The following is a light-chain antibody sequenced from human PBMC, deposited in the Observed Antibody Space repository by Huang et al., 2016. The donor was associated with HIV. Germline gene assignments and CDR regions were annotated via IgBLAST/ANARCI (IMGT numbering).Light chain of an antibody. CDR1: QSVSSSY. Sequence: EIVLTQSPGTLSLSPGERATLSCRASQSVSSSYLAWYQQKPGQAPRLLIYGASSRATGIPDRVSGSGSRTDFTLTISRLEPEDFAVYYCQQYGSSPGSFGQGTKLEIK. V-gene: IGKV3-20*01. J-gene: IGKJ2*03. CDR3: QQYGSSPGS. CDR2: GAS.